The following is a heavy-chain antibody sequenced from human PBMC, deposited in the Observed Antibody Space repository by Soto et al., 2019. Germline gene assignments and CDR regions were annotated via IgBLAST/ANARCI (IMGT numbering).Heavy chain of an antibody. CDR2: IIPLLDIA. Sequence: QVQLVQYGAEVKKPGSSVKVSCKASGGTFSNDIITWVRQAPGQGLEWMGRIIPLLDIANYAQKFQGRVTITADKSTSTAYMELNSLRSEDTAVYYCVRDSPIGSTYSGYDGIDYWGQGTLGTVSS. CDR3: VRDSPIGSTYSGYDGIDY. J-gene: IGHJ4*02. V-gene: IGHV1-69*08. D-gene: IGHD5-12*01. CDR1: GGTFSNDI.